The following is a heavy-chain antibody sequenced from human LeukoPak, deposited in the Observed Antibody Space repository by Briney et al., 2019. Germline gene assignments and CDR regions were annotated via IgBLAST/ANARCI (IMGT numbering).Heavy chain of an antibody. J-gene: IGHJ6*03. V-gene: IGHV3-30*02. CDR2: IRYDGSNK. CDR1: GFTFSSYG. D-gene: IGHD4-17*01. CDR3: AKEPHGDYYYYYYMDV. Sequence: SGGSLRLSCAASGFTFSSYGMHWVRQAPGKGLEWVAFIRYDGSNKYYADSVKGRFTISRDNSKNTLYLQMNSLRAEDTAVYYCAKEPHGDYYYYYYMDVWGKGTTVTVSS.